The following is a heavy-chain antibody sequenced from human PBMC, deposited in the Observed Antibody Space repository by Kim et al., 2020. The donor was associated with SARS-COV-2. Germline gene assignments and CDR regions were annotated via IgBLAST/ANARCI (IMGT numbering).Heavy chain of an antibody. CDR2: INTNTGNP. CDR1: GYTFTSYA. D-gene: IGHD3-10*01. Sequence: ASVKVSCKASGYTFTSYAMNWVRQAPGQGLEWMGWINTNTGNPTYAQGFTGRFVFSLDTSVSTAYLQISSLKAEDTAVYYCARADLWFGGVVYYYYYGMDVWGQGTTVTVSS. V-gene: IGHV7-4-1*02. J-gene: IGHJ6*02. CDR3: ARADLWFGGVVYYYYYGMDV.